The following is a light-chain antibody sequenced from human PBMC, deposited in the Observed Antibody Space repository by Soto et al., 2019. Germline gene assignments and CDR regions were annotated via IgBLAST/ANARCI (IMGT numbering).Light chain of an antibody. Sequence: QSALTQPASVSGSPGQSITISCTGTSSDVGGYNYVSWYQQHPGKAPKLIIYEVSNRPSGVSNRFSGSKSGNTASLTISGLQAEDEADYYCSSYTSSSTRVFGTGTNVTVL. CDR2: EVS. J-gene: IGLJ1*01. CDR1: SSDVGGYNY. V-gene: IGLV2-14*01. CDR3: SSYTSSSTRV.